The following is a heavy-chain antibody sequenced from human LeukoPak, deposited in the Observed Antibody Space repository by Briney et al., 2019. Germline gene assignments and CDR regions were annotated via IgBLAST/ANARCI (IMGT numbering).Heavy chain of an antibody. D-gene: IGHD2-2*01. V-gene: IGHV4-30-2*01. CDR2: IYHSGST. CDR3: ARGISYCSSTSCFWFDP. J-gene: IGHJ5*02. Sequence: SETLSLTCAVSGGSISSGGYSWSWIRQPPGKGLEWIGYIYHSGSTYYNLSLKSRVTISVDRSKNQFSLKLSSVTAADTAVYYCARGISYCSSTSCFWFDPWGQGTLVTVSS. CDR1: GGSISSGGYS.